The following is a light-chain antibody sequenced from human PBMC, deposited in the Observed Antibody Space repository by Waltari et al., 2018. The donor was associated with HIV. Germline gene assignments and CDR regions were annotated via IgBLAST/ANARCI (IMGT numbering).Light chain of an antibody. CDR2: SNN. J-gene: IGLJ3*02. V-gene: IGLV1-44*01. CDR3: AAWDDSLAWV. Sequence: QSVLTQPPSASGTPGQRVTISCSGSSSNIGSNTVNWYQQLPGTAPKLLIYSNNRRHAGVPDRFSGSKSGTSASLAISGLQSEDEADYYCAAWDDSLAWVFGGGTKLTVL. CDR1: SSNIGSNT.